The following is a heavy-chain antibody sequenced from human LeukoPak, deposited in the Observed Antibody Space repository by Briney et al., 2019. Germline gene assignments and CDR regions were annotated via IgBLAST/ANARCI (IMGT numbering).Heavy chain of an antibody. CDR2: INPSVGST. D-gene: IGHD6-13*01. V-gene: IGHV1-46*01. CDR3: ARGGPYIAAAAHVDY. CDR1: GYTFISYY. J-gene: IGHJ4*02. Sequence: ASVKVSCKASGYTFISYYMHWVRQAPGQGLEWMGIINPSVGSTSYAQKFQGRVTITRDMSTSPVYMELSSLRSEDAAGYYCARGGPYIAAAAHVDYWGQGTLVTVSS.